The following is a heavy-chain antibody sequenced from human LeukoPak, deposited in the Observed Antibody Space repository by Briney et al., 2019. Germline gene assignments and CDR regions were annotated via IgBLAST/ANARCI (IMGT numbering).Heavy chain of an antibody. V-gene: IGHV3-30*02. CDR1: GFTFSSYS. CDR3: AKDKCSSTSCYPNYFDY. Sequence: GGSLRLSCAASGFTFSSYSLKWVRQAPGKGLEWVAFIRYDGRNKYYADSVKGRFTISRDNSKNTLYLQMNSLRAEDTAVYYCAKDKCSSTSCYPNYFDYWGQGTLVTVSS. D-gene: IGHD2-2*01. J-gene: IGHJ4*02. CDR2: IRYDGRNK.